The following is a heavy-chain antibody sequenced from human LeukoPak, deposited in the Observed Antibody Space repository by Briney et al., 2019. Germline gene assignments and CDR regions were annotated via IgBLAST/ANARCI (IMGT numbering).Heavy chain of an antibody. V-gene: IGHV3-23*01. J-gene: IGHJ4*02. Sequence: GGSLRLSCAASGFTFSDYYMSWIRQAPGKGLEWVSTLSGSGGRIYYADSVKGRFTISRDNSKNTLYLQINSLRAEDTAVYYCVSSMVSIEGFFNSWGQGTLVTVSS. CDR1: GFTFSDYY. CDR3: VSSMVSIEGFFNS. D-gene: IGHD4/OR15-4a*01. CDR2: LSGSGGRI.